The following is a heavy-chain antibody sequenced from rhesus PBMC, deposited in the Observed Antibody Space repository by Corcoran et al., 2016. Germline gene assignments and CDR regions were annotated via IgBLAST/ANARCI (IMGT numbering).Heavy chain of an antibody. Sequence: QVQLQESGPGLVKPSETLSLTCAVSGGSISSNYWNWIRQPPGKGLEWIGRIYGGSGRHSYNPSLTSRVTISTDTSKNQFSLKLSSVTAADTAVYYCASAYGLDSWGQGVVVTVSS. CDR1: GGSISSNY. CDR2: IYGGSGRH. CDR3: ASAYGLDS. V-gene: IGHV4-147*01. J-gene: IGHJ6*01.